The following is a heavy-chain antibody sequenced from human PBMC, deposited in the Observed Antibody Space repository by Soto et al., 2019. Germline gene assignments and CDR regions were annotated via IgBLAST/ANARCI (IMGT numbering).Heavy chain of an antibody. D-gene: IGHD3-3*01. CDR3: ARARQSGYFDY. Sequence: QVQLVESGGGVVQPGRSLRLSCAASGFTFSSYGMHWVRQAPGKGLEWVAVIWYDGSNKYYADSVKGRFTISRDNSKNTLYLPMNSLRAEDTAVYYCARARQSGYFDYWGQGTLVTVSS. V-gene: IGHV3-33*01. J-gene: IGHJ4*02. CDR1: GFTFSSYG. CDR2: IWYDGSNK.